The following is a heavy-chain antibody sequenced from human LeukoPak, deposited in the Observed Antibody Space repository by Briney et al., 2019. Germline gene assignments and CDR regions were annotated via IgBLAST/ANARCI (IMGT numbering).Heavy chain of an antibody. CDR2: INPSGGST. CDR1: GYTFTSYY. CDR3: ARGGGSYEPLAY. Sequence: ASVKVSCKASGYTFTSYYMHWVRQAPGQGLEWMGIINPSGGSTSYAQKFQGRVTMTRDMSTSTVYMELSSLRSEDTAVYCCARGGGSYEPLAYWGQGTLVTVSS. V-gene: IGHV1-46*01. J-gene: IGHJ4*02. D-gene: IGHD1-26*01.